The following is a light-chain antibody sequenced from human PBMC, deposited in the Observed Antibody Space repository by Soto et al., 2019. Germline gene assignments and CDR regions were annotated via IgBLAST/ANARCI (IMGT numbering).Light chain of an antibody. CDR1: QSVGSN. Sequence: EIVMTQSPATLSVSPGERATLSCRASQSVGSNFAWYQQRPAQAPRLLIYDVSTRATGVPTRFSGSGSGTEFTLTISSLQSEDFAVYYCQQYHDWPLTFGGGTKVDIK. CDR3: QQYHDWPLT. CDR2: DVS. J-gene: IGKJ4*01. V-gene: IGKV3D-15*01.